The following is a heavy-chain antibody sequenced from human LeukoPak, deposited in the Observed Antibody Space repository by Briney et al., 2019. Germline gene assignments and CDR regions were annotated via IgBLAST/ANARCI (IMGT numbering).Heavy chain of an antibody. Sequence: GGSLRLSCAASGFTFSSYGMHWVRQAPGKGLEWVTLISYDGSNKYYADSVKGRFTISRDNSKNTLYLQMNSLRAGDTAVYYCARDCTGGTCYDAFYIWGQGTMVTVSS. CDR1: GFTFSSYG. D-gene: IGHD2-15*01. J-gene: IGHJ3*02. CDR2: ISYDGSNK. V-gene: IGHV3-30*03. CDR3: ARDCTGGTCYDAFYI.